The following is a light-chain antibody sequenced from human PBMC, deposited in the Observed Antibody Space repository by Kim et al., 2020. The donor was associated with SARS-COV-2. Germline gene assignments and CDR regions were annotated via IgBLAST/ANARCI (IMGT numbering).Light chain of an antibody. CDR1: QDISNY. CDR2: GAY. Sequence: SASVGDRVTISCRASQDISNYLGWIQLRPGKAARSLILGAYTLQGGVPSRFSGSGSGTDFTLTISSLQPDDYGTYYCLYYNNDPPTFGQGTKLEI. J-gene: IGKJ2*01. CDR3: LYYNNDPPT. V-gene: IGKV1-16*01.